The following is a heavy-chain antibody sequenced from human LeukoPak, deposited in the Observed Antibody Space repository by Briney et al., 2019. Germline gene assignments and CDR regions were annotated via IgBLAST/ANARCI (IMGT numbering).Heavy chain of an antibody. Sequence: GGSLRLSCAASGFTFSTYLMHWVRHAPGQGLVWVSRIKGDGISTNYADSVKGRFTISRDIAKNTLYLQMNSLRAEDTGVYYCAKDHYWSIDYWGRGTLVTVSS. CDR3: AKDHYWSIDY. V-gene: IGHV3-74*01. CDR2: IKGDGIST. J-gene: IGHJ4*02. D-gene: IGHD3-3*01. CDR1: GFTFSTYL.